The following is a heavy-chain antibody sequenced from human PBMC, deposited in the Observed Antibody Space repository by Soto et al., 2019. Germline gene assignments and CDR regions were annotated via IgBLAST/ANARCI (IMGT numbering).Heavy chain of an antibody. CDR1: GYTLTELS. J-gene: IGHJ5*02. Sequence: ASVKVSCKVSGYTLTELSMHWVRQAPGKGLEWMGGFDPEDGETIYAQKFQGRVTMTEDKSTDTAYMELGSLRSEDTAVYYCATKIAYSSSWYEAWWFDPWGQGTLVTVSS. CDR3: ATKIAYSSSWYEAWWFDP. V-gene: IGHV1-24*01. D-gene: IGHD6-13*01. CDR2: FDPEDGET.